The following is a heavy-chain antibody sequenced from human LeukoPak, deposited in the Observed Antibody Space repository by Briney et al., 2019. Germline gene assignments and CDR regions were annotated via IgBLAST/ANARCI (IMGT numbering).Heavy chain of an antibody. V-gene: IGHV1-2*02. CDR3: ARFTTSRHAFDI. D-gene: IGHD3-22*01. CDR2: INPNSGGT. CDR1: GYTFTGYY. J-gene: IGHJ3*02. Sequence: GASVKVSCKASGYTFTGYYIHWVRQAPGQGLEWMGWINPNSGGTNYAQKFQGRVTMTRDTSISTAYMELSRLRSDDTAVYYCARFTTSRHAFDIWGQGTMVTVSS.